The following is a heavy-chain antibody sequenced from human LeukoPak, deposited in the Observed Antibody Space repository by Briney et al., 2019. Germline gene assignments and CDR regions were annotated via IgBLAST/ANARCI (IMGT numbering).Heavy chain of an antibody. D-gene: IGHD6-6*01. Sequence: GGSLRLSCAASGFTFDDYAIHWVRQAPGKGLEWVSGISWNSGGIAYADSVKGRFTISRDNAKNTLYLQMNSLRAEDTAVYYCAKGGSSGNYFDYWGQGTLVTVSS. CDR2: ISWNSGGI. CDR3: AKGGSSGNYFDY. J-gene: IGHJ4*02. V-gene: IGHV3-9*01. CDR1: GFTFDDYA.